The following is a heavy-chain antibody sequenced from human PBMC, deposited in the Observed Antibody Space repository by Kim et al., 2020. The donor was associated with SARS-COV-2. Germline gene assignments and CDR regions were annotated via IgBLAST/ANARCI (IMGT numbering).Heavy chain of an antibody. CDR1: GYTFTSYD. Sequence: ASVKVSCKASGYTFTSYDINWVRQATGQGLEWMGWMNPNSGNTGYAQKFQGRVTMTRNTSISTAYMELSSLRSEDTAVYYCARVIYFDWSLIHYYYYGMDVWGQGTTVTVSS. V-gene: IGHV1-8*01. CDR2: MNPNSGNT. J-gene: IGHJ6*02. CDR3: ARVIYFDWSLIHYYYYGMDV. D-gene: IGHD3-9*01.